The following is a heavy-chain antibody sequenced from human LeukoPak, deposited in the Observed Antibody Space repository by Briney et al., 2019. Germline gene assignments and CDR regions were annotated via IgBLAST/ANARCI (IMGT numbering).Heavy chain of an antibody. CDR3: AREGRYFVSGYAFDI. Sequence: SQPLSLTCTVSGGSISSGGYYWSWIRQHPGKGLEWIGYIYYSGSTYYNPSLKSRVTISVDTSKNQFSLKLSSVTAADTAVYYCAREGRYFVSGYAFDIWGQGTMVTVSS. J-gene: IGHJ3*02. CDR1: GGSISSGGYY. CDR2: IYYSGST. D-gene: IGHD3-9*01. V-gene: IGHV4-31*03.